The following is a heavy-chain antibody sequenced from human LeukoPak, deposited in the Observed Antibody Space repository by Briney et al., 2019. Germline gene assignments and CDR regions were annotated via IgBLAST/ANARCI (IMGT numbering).Heavy chain of an antibody. D-gene: IGHD5-12*01. V-gene: IGHV3-23*01. J-gene: IGHJ5*02. CDR1: GFTFSNYA. Sequence: GGSLRLSCAASGFTFSNYAMNWVRQAPGKGLEWVSAISGSDGSTYFADSVKGRFTISRDNPENTLYLQMNSLRAEDTAVYYCAKGVDSGHAIGGSWFDPWGQGTLLTVSS. CDR2: ISGSDGST. CDR3: AKGVDSGHAIGGSWFDP.